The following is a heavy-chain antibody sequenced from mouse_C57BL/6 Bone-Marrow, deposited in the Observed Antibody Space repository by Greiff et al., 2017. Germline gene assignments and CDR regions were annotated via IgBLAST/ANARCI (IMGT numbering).Heavy chain of an antibody. D-gene: IGHD2-3*01. J-gene: IGHJ4*01. CDR1: GYTFTSYW. CDR3: ARGGWLLYYYAMDY. V-gene: IGHV1-72*04. Sequence: QVQLQQPGAELVKPGASVKLSCKASGYTFTSYWMHWVKQRPGRGLEWIGRIDTNSGGTTYNEKVKSKATLTVDTYSSTAYMQLRSRTSEDYAVDDCARGGWLLYYYAMDYWGQGTAVTVSS. CDR2: IDTNSGGT.